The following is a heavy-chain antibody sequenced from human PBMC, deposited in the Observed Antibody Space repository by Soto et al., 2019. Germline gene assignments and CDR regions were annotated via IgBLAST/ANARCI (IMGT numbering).Heavy chain of an antibody. J-gene: IGHJ4*02. CDR3: AKDSNGEYYDSGGYYRHRDDY. CDR1: GFTFSSYA. D-gene: IGHD3-22*01. Sequence: EVQLLESGGGLVQPGGSLRLSCAASGFTFSSYAMSWVRQAPGKGLEWVSAITGGGGGTYYANSVKGRLTISRDHSKNTLYLQLNSLRAEDTAVYYCAKDSNGEYYDSGGYYRHRDDYWGQGTLVTVSS. V-gene: IGHV3-23*01. CDR2: ITGGGGGT.